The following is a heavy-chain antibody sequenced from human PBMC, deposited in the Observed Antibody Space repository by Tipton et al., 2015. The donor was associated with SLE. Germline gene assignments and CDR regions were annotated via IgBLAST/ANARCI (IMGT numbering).Heavy chain of an antibody. CDR3: ARTPGSGWQYYFDY. V-gene: IGHV4-59*01. CDR2: VDYIGST. D-gene: IGHD6-19*01. CDR1: GGSISTYY. Sequence: LRLSCTVSGGSISTYYWNWIRQSPGKGLEWIGYVDYIGSTNYNPSLKSRLTILVHRYKNQFSLKLSSVTAADTAVYFCARTPGSGWQYYFDYWGQGMLVIVSS. J-gene: IGHJ4*02.